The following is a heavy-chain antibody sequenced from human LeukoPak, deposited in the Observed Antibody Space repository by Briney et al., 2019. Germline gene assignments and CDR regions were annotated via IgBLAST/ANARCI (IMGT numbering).Heavy chain of an antibody. Sequence: GGSLRLSCTPSGFTFSSSNMHWVRQSPGKGLEWVALISYDGTKTYYAESVKGRFTISRDNSKNTLFLQMNSLSAEDAAMYYCEREWFGESNWGQGTRVTVSS. CDR3: EREWFGESN. D-gene: IGHD3-10*01. J-gene: IGHJ4*02. V-gene: IGHV3-30*04. CDR1: GFTFSSSN. CDR2: ISYDGTKT.